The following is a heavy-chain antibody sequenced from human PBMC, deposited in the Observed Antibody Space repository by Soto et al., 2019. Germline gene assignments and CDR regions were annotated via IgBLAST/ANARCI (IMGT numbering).Heavy chain of an antibody. CDR3: ARPPYDSSGYYPN. CDR1: GFTFSDHY. D-gene: IGHD3-22*01. V-gene: IGHV3-72*01. J-gene: IGHJ4*02. CDR2: TRNKANSYTT. Sequence: EVQLVESGGGLVQPGGSLRLSCAASGFTFSDHYMDWVRQTPRKVLEWVGRTRNKANSYTTEYAASVKGRFTISRDDSKNSLYLQMNSLKTEDTAVYYCARPPYDSSGYYPNWGQGTLVTVSS.